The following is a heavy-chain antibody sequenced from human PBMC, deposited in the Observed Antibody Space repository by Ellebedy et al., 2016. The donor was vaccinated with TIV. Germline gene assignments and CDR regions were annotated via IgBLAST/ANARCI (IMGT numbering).Heavy chain of an antibody. V-gene: IGHV3-48*04. CDR3: ARDMAWGNERVNDALDI. CDR2: ISGSSLTI. Sequence: GESLKISCAASGFTFTPYAMNWVRQAPGKGLEWISYISGSSLTIYYADSVKGRFTISRDNAKNSLFLQMSSLTAEGTAVYYCARDMAWGNERVNDALDIWGQGTMVTVSA. D-gene: IGHD7-27*01. J-gene: IGHJ3*02. CDR1: GFTFTPYA.